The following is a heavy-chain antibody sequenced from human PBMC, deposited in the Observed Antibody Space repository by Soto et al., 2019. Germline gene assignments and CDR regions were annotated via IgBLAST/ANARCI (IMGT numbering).Heavy chain of an antibody. V-gene: IGHV6-1*01. J-gene: IGHJ6*01. CDR3: ARSEEDSDYYYYGMAL. CDR2: TYYRSRWYS. CDR1: GDTVSSNSVA. D-gene: IGHD2-15*01. Sequence: SQTLSLTCVGSGDTVSSNSVAWNWVRQSPSRGLEWLGRTYYRSRWYSDYAVSVRSRIDINADTSKNQVSLQLNSVTPEDTAVYYCARSEEDSDYYYYGMALWGQETRVTVS.